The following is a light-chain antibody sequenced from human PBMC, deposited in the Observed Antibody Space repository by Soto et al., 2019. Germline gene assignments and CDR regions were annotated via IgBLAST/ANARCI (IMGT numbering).Light chain of an antibody. CDR1: QSVSSPY. V-gene: IGKV3-20*01. Sequence: EAVLRQSPVTLSLSPWERATLSCRASQSVSSPYLAWYQQKPGQPPRLLIYGASSRATDISDRFIGSGSGTELTLTIARLAPEDFAMYYCQQYGSSPLTFGPGTKVDI. J-gene: IGKJ3*01. CDR2: GAS. CDR3: QQYGSSPLT.